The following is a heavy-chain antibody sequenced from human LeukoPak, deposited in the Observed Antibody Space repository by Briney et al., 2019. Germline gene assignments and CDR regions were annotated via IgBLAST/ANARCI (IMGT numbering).Heavy chain of an antibody. CDR1: GFTFSNYV. Sequence: PGGSLRLSCAASGFTFSNYVMNWVRQAPGKGLEWVSTISGGGSSTYYADSVKGRFTISRDNSKNTLYLQMNSLRAKDTAVYYCAREDYWGQGTLVTVSS. J-gene: IGHJ4*02. V-gene: IGHV3-23*01. CDR2: ISGGGSST. CDR3: AREDY.